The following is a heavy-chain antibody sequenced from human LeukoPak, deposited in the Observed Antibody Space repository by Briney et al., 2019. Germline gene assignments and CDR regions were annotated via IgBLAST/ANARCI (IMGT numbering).Heavy chain of an antibody. J-gene: IGHJ4*02. D-gene: IGHD5-18*01. CDR3: AKDLDGDTAMTTDY. Sequence: PGGSLRLSCAASGFTFSDYYMSWIRQAPGKGLEWVSYISSSGSTIYYADSVKGRFTISRDNSKNTLYLQMNILRAEDTAVYFCAKDLDGDTAMTTDYWGQGTLVTVSS. CDR1: GFTFSDYY. CDR2: ISSSGSTI. V-gene: IGHV3-11*01.